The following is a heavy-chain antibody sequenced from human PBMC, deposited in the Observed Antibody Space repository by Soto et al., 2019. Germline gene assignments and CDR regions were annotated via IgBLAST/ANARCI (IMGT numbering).Heavy chain of an antibody. J-gene: IGHJ6*02. D-gene: IGHD3-10*01. V-gene: IGHV3-33*01. CDR3: ARDNSLGDYYYGMDV. Sequence: HPGVSLRLFCAASGFTFSSYGMHWVRQAPGKGLEWVAVIWYDGSNKYYADSVKGRFTISRDNSKNTLYLQMNSLRAEDTAVYYCARDNSLGDYYYGMDVWGQGTTVTVSS. CDR1: GFTFSSYG. CDR2: IWYDGSNK.